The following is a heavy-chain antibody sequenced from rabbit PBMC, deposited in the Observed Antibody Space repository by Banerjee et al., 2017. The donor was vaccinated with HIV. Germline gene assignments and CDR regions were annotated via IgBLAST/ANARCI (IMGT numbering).Heavy chain of an antibody. CDR1: GFSFSNKYV. CDR3: ARDLGGSSDL. CDR2: INTSSGNT. V-gene: IGHV1S45*01. D-gene: IGHD8-1*01. Sequence: QEQLGESGGGLVKPGASLTLTCKASGFSFSNKYVMCWVRQAPGKGLEWIACINTSSGNTVYATWAKGRFTISKASWTTVTLQMTSLTAADTASYFCARDLGGSSDLWGPGTLVTVS. J-gene: IGHJ4*01.